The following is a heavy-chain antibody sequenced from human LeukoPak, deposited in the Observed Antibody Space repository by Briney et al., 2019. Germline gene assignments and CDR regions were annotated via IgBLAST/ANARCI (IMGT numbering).Heavy chain of an antibody. V-gene: IGHV3-48*02. CDR2: ISSSGSII. J-gene: IGHJ4*02. CDR3: ARDLNFSY. D-gene: IGHD2/OR15-2a*01. CDR1: GFTFGSYI. Sequence: GGSLRLSCAASGFTFGSYIMNSVRQAPGKGLEWVSYISSSGSIIYYSDSVKGRFTISRDNAKNSLCLQMNSLRDEDTAVYYCARDLNFSYWGQGALVTVSS.